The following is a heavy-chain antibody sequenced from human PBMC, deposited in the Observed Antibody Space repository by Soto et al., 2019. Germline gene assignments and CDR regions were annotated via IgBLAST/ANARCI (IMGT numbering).Heavy chain of an antibody. D-gene: IGHD2-2*01. V-gene: IGHV3-11*06. Sequence: GGSLRLSCEASGFTFSGYYMSWIRQAPGKGRDWVSYISTSSSYTNYADSVRGRFTISRDDANNLLYVQINSLRAEDTAVYYCAREAAIKSFDSWGQGTLVTVSS. CDR3: AREAAIKSFDS. CDR2: ISTSSSYT. J-gene: IGHJ4*01. CDR1: GFTFSGYY.